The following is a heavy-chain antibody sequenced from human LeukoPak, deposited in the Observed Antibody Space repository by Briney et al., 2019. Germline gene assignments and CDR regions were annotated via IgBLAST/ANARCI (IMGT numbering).Heavy chain of an antibody. D-gene: IGHD3-16*01. CDR1: GFTFSTYW. CDR3: ARFGVPYGVDV. Sequence: GGSLRLSCAASGFTFSTYWMSWVRQAPGKGLEWVANIKPDGSEKDYVDSLKGRFTISRDSAKNSLYLQVNSLRAEDTAVYYCARFGVPYGVDVWGQGTTVTVSS. CDR2: IKPDGSEK. J-gene: IGHJ6*02. V-gene: IGHV3-7*04.